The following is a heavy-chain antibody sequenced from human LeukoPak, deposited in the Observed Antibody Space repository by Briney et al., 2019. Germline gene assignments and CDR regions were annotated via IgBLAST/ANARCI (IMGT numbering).Heavy chain of an antibody. CDR2: IRSKANSYAT. V-gene: IGHV3-73*01. D-gene: IGHD5-12*01. CDR1: GFTFSGSA. Sequence: GGSLRLSCAASGFTFSGSAMHWVRQASGKGLEWVGRIRSKANSYATAYAASVKGRFTISRDDSKNTAYLQMNSLKTEDTAVYYCTRHDSGYDGEGYWGQGTLVTVSS. CDR3: TRHDSGYDGEGY. J-gene: IGHJ4*02.